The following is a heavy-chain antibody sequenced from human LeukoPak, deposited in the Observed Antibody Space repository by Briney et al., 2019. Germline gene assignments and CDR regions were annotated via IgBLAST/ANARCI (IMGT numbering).Heavy chain of an antibody. CDR1: GYTFTSYD. J-gene: IGHJ6*03. CDR3: ARESRSVGYGGYAYYYYMDV. Sequence: ASVKVSCKASGYTFTSYDINWVRQATGQGLEWMGWMNPNSGNTGYAQKFQGRVTMTRNTSISTAYMELSSLRSEDTAVYYCARESRSVGYGGYAYYYYMDVWGKGTTVTISS. CDR2: MNPNSGNT. V-gene: IGHV1-8*01. D-gene: IGHD5-12*01.